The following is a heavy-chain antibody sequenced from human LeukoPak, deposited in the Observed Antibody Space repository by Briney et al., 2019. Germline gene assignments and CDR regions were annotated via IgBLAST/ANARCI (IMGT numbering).Heavy chain of an antibody. CDR2: IKQDGSEK. Sequence: GGSLRLSCAGSGFTFSTYWMSWVRQAPGKGLEWVANIKQDGSEKYYVDTVKGRFTISRDNAKNSLYLQMNSLRAEDTAVYYCAKDSVSVVVVADTYFDYWGQGTLVTVSS. D-gene: IGHD2-15*01. CDR1: GFTFSTYW. CDR3: AKDSVSVVVVADTYFDY. V-gene: IGHV3-7*03. J-gene: IGHJ4*02.